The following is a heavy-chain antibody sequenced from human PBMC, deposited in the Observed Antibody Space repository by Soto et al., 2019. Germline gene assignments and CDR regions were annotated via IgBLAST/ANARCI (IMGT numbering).Heavy chain of an antibody. CDR3: AKERAYIVVVPAATHYYYYYGMDV. J-gene: IGHJ6*02. CDR1: GDSVSSNSAA. CDR2: TYYRSKWYN. V-gene: IGHV6-1*01. Sequence: SQTLSLTCATSGDSVSSNSAAWNWIRQSPSRGLEWLGRTYYRSKWYNDYAVSVKSRITINPDTSKNQFSLQLNSVTPEDTAVYYCAKERAYIVVVPAATHYYYYYGMDVWGQGTTVTVS. D-gene: IGHD2-2*01.